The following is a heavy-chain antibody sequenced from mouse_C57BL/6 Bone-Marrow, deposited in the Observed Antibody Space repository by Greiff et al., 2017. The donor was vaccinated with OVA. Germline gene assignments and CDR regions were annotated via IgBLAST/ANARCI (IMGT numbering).Heavy chain of an antibody. CDR2: ISDGGSYT. CDR3: AKEGCDVYVDV. CDR1: GFTFSSYA. J-gene: IGHJ1*03. Sequence: EVHLVESGGGLVKPGGSLKLSCAASGFTFSSYAMSWVRQTPEKRLEWVATISDGGSYTYYPDNVKGRFTISRDNAKKNPYLQMSHLKSEDTAMYYCAKEGCDVYVDVWGTGTTVTVSS. V-gene: IGHV5-4*01. D-gene: IGHD3-3*01.